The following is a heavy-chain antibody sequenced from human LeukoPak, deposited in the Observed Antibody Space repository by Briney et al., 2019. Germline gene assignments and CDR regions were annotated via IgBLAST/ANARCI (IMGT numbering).Heavy chain of an antibody. CDR1: GGSFSGYY. J-gene: IGHJ6*03. CDR3: ARGLRALGRFASYYYYYYMDV. CDR2: INHSGST. Sequence: SETLSLTCAVYGGSFSGYYWSWIRQPPGKGLEWMGEINHSGSTNYNPSLKSRVTISVDTYKNQFSLKLSSVTAADTAVYYCARGLRALGRFASYYYYYYMDVWGKGTTVTVSS. D-gene: IGHD3-16*01. V-gene: IGHV4-34*01.